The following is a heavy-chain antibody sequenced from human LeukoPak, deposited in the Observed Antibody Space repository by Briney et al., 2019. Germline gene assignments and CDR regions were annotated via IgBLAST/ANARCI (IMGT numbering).Heavy chain of an antibody. CDR3: ARQTGSGLFILP. CDR2: IYYSGST. J-gene: IGHJ4*02. D-gene: IGHD3/OR15-3a*01. V-gene: IGHV4-39*01. Sequence: SETLSLTCTVSGGSIYSRCNYWAWIRQPPGKGLEWIGAIYYSGSTNYNPSLKSRVSISVDTSKNQFSLKLTSVTAADTAVYYCARQTGSGLFILPGGQGTLVTVSS. CDR1: GGSIYSRCNY.